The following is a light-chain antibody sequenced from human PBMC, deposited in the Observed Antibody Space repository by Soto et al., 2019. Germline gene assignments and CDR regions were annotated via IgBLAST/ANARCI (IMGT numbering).Light chain of an antibody. CDR2: GAS. Sequence: EIVLTQSPGTLSLSPGERATLSCRASQSVSSIYLAWYQQKPGQPPRLLIYGASSKATSSPDRLSGGGSGTAFTLTISRLEPEDFAVYCCQQYGNSGYTFGQGTKLEIK. CDR1: QSVSSIY. V-gene: IGKV3-20*01. CDR3: QQYGNSGYT. J-gene: IGKJ2*01.